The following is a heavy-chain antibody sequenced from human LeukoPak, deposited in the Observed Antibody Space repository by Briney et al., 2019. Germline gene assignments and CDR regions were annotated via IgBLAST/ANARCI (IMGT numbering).Heavy chain of an antibody. Sequence: PSETLSLTCTVSGGSICSYYWSWIRQPPGKGLEWIGYIYYSGSTNYNPSLKSRVTISVDTSKNQFSLKLSSVTAADTAVYYWARGYYDSSGYYYFGYWGQGTLVTVSS. CDR2: IYYSGST. CDR1: GGSICSYY. CDR3: ARGYYDSSGYYYFGY. D-gene: IGHD3-22*01. V-gene: IGHV4-59*01. J-gene: IGHJ4*02.